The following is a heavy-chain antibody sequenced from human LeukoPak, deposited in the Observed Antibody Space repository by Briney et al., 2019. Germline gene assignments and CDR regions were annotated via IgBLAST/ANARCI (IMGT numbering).Heavy chain of an antibody. CDR1: GYTFTGYY. CDR2: INAGNGNT. J-gene: IGHJ5*02. D-gene: IGHD3-10*01. V-gene: IGHV1-3*01. CDR3: ARSPPTMVRGVMSWFDP. Sequence: ASVKVSCKASGYTFTGYYMHWVRQAPGQRLEWMGWINAGNGNTKYSQKFQGRVTITRDTSASTAYMELSSLRSEDTAVYYCARSPPTMVRGVMSWFDPWGQGTLVTVSS.